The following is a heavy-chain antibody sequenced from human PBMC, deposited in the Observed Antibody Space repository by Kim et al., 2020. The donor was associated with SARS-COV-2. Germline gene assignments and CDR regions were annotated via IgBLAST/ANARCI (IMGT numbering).Heavy chain of an antibody. CDR2: VNNYGSST. CDR3: ARDCGDDCWGDY. V-gene: IGHV3-74*01. CDR1: GFTFSNHW. Sequence: GGSLRLSCAASGFTFSNHWMHWVRQVPGRGLVWVARVNNYGSSTTYADSVKGRFTISRDNAKNTLYLQMNSLRVEDTGLYYCARDCGDDCWGDYWGQGTPVTVSS. J-gene: IGHJ4*02. D-gene: IGHD2-21*02.